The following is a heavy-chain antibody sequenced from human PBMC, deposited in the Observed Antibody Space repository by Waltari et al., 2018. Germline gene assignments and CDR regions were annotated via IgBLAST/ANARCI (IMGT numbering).Heavy chain of an antibody. Sequence: VQLLHFRGRLVQPDVFLRLSGVGSGSPLNTYATNWVLRAPGGRLQWGAPSTYNDATYHADSVKGRFTTTRDTSKDTVFLQMISLRAEDTALYYCAKPFYNWDDPLDSWGQGTLVTVSS. V-gene: IGHV3-23*01. CDR2: STYNDAT. CDR3: AKPFYNWDDPLDS. D-gene: IGHD1-20*01. J-gene: IGHJ4*02. CDR1: GSPLNTYA.